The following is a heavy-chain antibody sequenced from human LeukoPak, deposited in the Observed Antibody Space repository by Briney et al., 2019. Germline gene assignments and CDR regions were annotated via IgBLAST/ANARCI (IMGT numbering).Heavy chain of an antibody. J-gene: IGHJ3*02. D-gene: IGHD3-10*01. CDR3: ARGAPGVSAFDI. CDR2: IYYSGST. Sequence: SETLSLTCTVSGGSISSSSYYWGWIRQPPGKGLEWIGSIYYSGSTYYNPSLKSRVTISVDTSKNQFSLKLSSVTAADTAVYYCARGAPGVSAFDIWGQGTMVTVSS. CDR1: GGSISSSSYY. V-gene: IGHV4-39*07.